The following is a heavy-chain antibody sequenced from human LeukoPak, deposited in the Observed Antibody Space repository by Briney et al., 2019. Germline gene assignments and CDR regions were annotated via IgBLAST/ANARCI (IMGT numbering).Heavy chain of an antibody. Sequence: GGSLRLSCAASGFTFSSYWMHWVRQAPGKGLVWVSRLNSDGSSTSYADSVKGRFTISRDNAKNTLYLLMNSLRAEDTAMYYCARDAGPYGSGRKDFQHWGQGTLVTVSS. J-gene: IGHJ1*01. CDR3: ARDAGPYGSGRKDFQH. V-gene: IGHV3-74*01. CDR1: GFTFSSYW. CDR2: LNSDGSST. D-gene: IGHD3-10*01.